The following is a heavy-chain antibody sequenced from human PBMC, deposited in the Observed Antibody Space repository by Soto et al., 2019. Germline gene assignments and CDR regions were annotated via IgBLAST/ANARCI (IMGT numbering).Heavy chain of an antibody. V-gene: IGHV1-18*04. CDR3: ARVVVVVPAAPRGWFDP. CDR1: GYTFTSYG. J-gene: IGHJ5*02. D-gene: IGHD2-2*01. CDR2: ISAYNGNT. Sequence: QVQLVQSGAEVKKPGASEKVSCKASGYTFTSYGISWVRQAPGQGLEWMGWISAYNGNTNYAQKLQGRVTMTTDTSTSTAYMELRSLRSDDTAVYYCARVVVVVPAAPRGWFDPWGQGTLVTVSS.